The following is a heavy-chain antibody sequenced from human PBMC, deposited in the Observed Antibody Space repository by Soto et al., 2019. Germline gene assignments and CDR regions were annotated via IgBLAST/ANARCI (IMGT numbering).Heavy chain of an antibody. CDR2: IKQDGSKQ. CDR3: ARLPHPGIAVAGTVY. Sequence: EVLLVESGGGLVQPGGSLRLSCAASGFTFITYWMSWVRQAPGKGLEWVANIKQDGSKQFYVDSVKGRFTISRDNAKNSLSLQMNSLRAEDTAVYFCARLPHPGIAVAGTVYWGQGTLVTVSS. J-gene: IGHJ4*02. D-gene: IGHD6-19*01. CDR1: GFTFITYW. V-gene: IGHV3-7*05.